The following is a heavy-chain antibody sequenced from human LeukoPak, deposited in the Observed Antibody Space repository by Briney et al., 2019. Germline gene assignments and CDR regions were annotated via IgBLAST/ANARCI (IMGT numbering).Heavy chain of an antibody. D-gene: IGHD6-13*01. J-gene: IGHJ3*02. CDR1: GGSISSSSYY. CDR3: ARIDSSSWYDAFDI. Sequence: PSETLSLTCTVSGGSISSSSYYWGWIRQPPGKGLEWIGSIYYSGSTYYNPSLKSRVTISVDTSKNQFSLKLSSVTAADTAVYYCARIDSSSWYDAFDIWGQGTMVTVSS. V-gene: IGHV4-39*01. CDR2: IYYSGST.